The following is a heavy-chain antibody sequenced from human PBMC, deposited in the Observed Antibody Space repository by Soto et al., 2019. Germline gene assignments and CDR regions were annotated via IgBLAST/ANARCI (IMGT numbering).Heavy chain of an antibody. V-gene: IGHV1-18*01. Sequence: QVQLVQSGAEVKKPGASVKVSCKASGYTFTSYGISWVRQAPGHGLEWMGWISAYNGNTNYAQKLQGRVTMTTDTSTSTAYMELRSLRSDDTAVYYCARDRQQWLDLTGDFDLWGRGTLVTVSS. CDR2: ISAYNGNT. D-gene: IGHD3-9*01. J-gene: IGHJ2*01. CDR1: GYTFTSYG. CDR3: ARDRQQWLDLTGDFDL.